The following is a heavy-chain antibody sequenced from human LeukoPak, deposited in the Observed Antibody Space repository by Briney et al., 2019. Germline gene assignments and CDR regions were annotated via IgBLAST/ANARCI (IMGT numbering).Heavy chain of an antibody. J-gene: IGHJ4*02. V-gene: IGHV3-7*01. CDR1: GFTFSDYW. CDR2: IKEDGSYT. D-gene: IGHD6-19*01. Sequence: GGPVRLSCAPSGFTFSDYWMAWLRQAPGRGVEWVAHIKEDGSYTESGDSLKGRITISRDNAEDSLFLQIDSLRVQGKAGYFCGMWRSGRSQFDDWGQETLVTVSS. CDR3: GMWRSGRSQFDD.